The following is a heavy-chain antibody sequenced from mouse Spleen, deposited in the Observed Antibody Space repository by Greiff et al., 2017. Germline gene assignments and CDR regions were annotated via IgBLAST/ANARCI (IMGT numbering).Heavy chain of an antibody. J-gene: IGHJ4*01. CDR2: IDPTSVYT. V-gene: IGHV1-7*01. Sequence: QVQLKQSGAELAKPGASVKLSCKASGYTFTSYWMHWLKQRPGQGLEWIGYIDPTSVYTKYSQKFKDKVILTADKSSSIAYMQLSSLTYEDSGVYYCARGGITTDAMDFWGQGTSVTVSS. CDR1: GYTFTSYW. D-gene: IGHD2-4*01. CDR3: ARGGITTDAMDF.